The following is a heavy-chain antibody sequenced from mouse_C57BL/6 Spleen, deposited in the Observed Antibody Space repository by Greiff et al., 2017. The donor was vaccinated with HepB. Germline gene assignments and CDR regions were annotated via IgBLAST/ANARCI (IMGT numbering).Heavy chain of an antibody. D-gene: IGHD1-1*01. V-gene: IGHV2-9*01. CDR1: GFSLTSYG. CDR3: AKRRYYGSSHDWYFDV. CDR2: IWGGGST. J-gene: IGHJ1*03. Sequence: VKLEESGPGLVAPSQSLSITCTVSGFSLTSYGVDWVRQPPGKGLEWLGVIWGGGSTNYNSALMSRLSISKDNTKSQVFLKMNSLQTDDTAMYYCAKRRYYGSSHDWYFDVWGTGTTVTVSS.